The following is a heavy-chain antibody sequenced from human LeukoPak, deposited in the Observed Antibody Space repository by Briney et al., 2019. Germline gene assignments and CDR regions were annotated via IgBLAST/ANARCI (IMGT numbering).Heavy chain of an antibody. V-gene: IGHV3-15*01. D-gene: IGHD6-13*01. Sequence: AGGSLRLSCAASGFTFSDAWMSWVRQAPGKGLEWIGRIKSNADGGTSDYAAPVKDRFAILRDDSVDTLFLQMNSLTIEDTAVYYCTTDPPIAATYWGQGTLVTVSS. CDR3: TTDPPIAATY. J-gene: IGHJ4*02. CDR2: IKSNADGGTS. CDR1: GFTFSDAW.